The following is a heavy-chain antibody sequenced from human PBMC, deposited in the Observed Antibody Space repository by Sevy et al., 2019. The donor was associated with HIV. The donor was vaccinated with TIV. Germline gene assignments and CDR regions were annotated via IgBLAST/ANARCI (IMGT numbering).Heavy chain of an antibody. V-gene: IGHV3-7*03. CDR2: INQDGSAK. Sequence: GGSLRLSCAASGFNFNDYWMNWVRQAPGKGLEWVANINQDGSAKYYVDSAKGRFTISRDNAKNSLYLQMNSPRADDTAVYYCARDSPPYTSTFSSSYVWGQGTLVTVSS. CDR1: GFNFNDYW. J-gene: IGHJ4*02. CDR3: ARDSPPYTSTFSSSYV. D-gene: IGHD6-6*01.